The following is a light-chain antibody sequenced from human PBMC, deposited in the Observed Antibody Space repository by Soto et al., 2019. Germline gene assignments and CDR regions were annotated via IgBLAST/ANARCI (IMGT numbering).Light chain of an antibody. V-gene: IGKV1-39*01. J-gene: IGKJ4*01. CDR1: QSISNY. Sequence: DIQMTQSPSSLSASVGDRVTITCRASQSISNYLNWYQQKPGKAPKLLIYAASSLQSGVTSRFSGSGSGTDFTLTISSLQAEDFATYYCQQRYSTPLTFGGGNKVEIK. CDR3: QQRYSTPLT. CDR2: AAS.